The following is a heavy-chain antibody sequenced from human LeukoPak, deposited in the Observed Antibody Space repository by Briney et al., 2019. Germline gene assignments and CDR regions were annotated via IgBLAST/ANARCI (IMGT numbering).Heavy chain of an antibody. V-gene: IGHV3-7*01. Sequence: GGSLRLSCAASGFTFSDYWMTWVRQAPGKGPEWVANIKQDGSEKYYVDSVRGRFTISRDNAKNSLFLQMNSLRVEDMDVYYCARRGGSSCRRIPIDYWGQGTLVTVSS. J-gene: IGHJ4*02. CDR1: GFTFSDYW. D-gene: IGHD2-15*01. CDR2: IKQDGSEK. CDR3: ARRGGSSCRRIPIDY.